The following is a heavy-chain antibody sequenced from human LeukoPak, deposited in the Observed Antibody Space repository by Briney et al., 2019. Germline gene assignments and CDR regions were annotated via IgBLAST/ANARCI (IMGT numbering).Heavy chain of an antibody. CDR2: IYYIGST. CDR1: GGSISSSSYY. V-gene: IGHV4-39*01. D-gene: IGHD1-14*01. CDR3: ARVAHGNRGYFDY. Sequence: SETLSLTCTVSGGSISSSSYYWGWIRQPPGKGLEWIGSIYYIGSTYYNPSLKSRVTISVDTSKNQFSLKLSSVTAADTAVYYCARVAHGNRGYFDYWGQGTLVSVSS. J-gene: IGHJ4*02.